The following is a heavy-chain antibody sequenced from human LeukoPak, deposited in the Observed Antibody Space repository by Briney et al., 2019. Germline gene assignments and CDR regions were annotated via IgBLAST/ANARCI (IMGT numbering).Heavy chain of an antibody. Sequence: PSETLSLTCTVSGVSMSAYQWSWVRQSPEKGLEWIGCINTKGETSYNPSLKSRVTTSVDTSKSQFSLRLTSVTAADTGVYYCATSNDAKIAPFDHWGQGALVTVSS. CDR2: INTKGET. CDR3: ATSNDAKIAPFDH. CDR1: GVSMSAYQ. J-gene: IGHJ4*02. D-gene: IGHD2-21*01. V-gene: IGHV4-4*09.